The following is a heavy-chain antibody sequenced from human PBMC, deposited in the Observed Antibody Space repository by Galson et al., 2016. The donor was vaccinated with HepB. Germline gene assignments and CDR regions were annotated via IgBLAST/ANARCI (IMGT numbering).Heavy chain of an antibody. V-gene: IGHV1-18*04. D-gene: IGHD5-18*01. Sequence: CKASGYTFSNYAIYWVRQAPGQGLEWMGWISTYNGNRNSAQKFQDRVTMTADTSTRTAYMELRSLISDDTAIYYCARGDGCGYSYRADYWGQGTLITVSS. CDR2: ISTYNGNR. CDR3: ARGDGCGYSYRADY. CDR1: GYTFSNYA. J-gene: IGHJ4*02.